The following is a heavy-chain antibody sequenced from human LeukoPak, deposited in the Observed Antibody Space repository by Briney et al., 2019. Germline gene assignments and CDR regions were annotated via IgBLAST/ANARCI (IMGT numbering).Heavy chain of an antibody. CDR2: INPNSGGT. D-gene: IGHD2-2*01. J-gene: IGHJ5*02. Sequence: ASVKVSCKDSGYTFTGYYMHWVRQAPGQGLELMGWINPNSGGTTYAQKFQGWVTMTRDTSISTAYMELSRLRSDDTAVYYCARGTVVVPAATRGNWSDRWGQGTLVTVSS. CDR1: GYTFTGYY. CDR3: ARGTVVVPAATRGNWSDR. V-gene: IGHV1-2*04.